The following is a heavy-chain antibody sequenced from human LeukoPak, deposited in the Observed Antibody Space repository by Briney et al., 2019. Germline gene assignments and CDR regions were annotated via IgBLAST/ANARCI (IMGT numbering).Heavy chain of an antibody. J-gene: IGHJ4*02. CDR1: GFTFSSYN. CDR2: IDTSSTYI. V-gene: IGHV3-21*01. D-gene: IGHD3-10*01. Sequence: PGGSLRLSCVASGFTFSSYNMAWVRQAPGKGLEWVSFIDTSSTYIYYADSVKGRFTISRDNAKNSLYLQMSSLRVEDTAVYYCATQRTALTYYYGLRQDYWGQGALVTVSS. CDR3: ATQRTALTYYYGLRQDY.